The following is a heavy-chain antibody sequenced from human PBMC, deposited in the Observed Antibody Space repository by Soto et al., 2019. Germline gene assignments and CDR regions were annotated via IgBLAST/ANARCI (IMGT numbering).Heavy chain of an antibody. J-gene: IGHJ4*02. D-gene: IGHD3-9*01. Sequence: PGGSLRLSXEASGFVFRTFRMHWVRRAPGKGLEWLATIRFDGSTARYAESVRGRFKISRDNSMNTLYLQLDRLRVEDTAVYYRVRDRPNTESLTGYFDTWGQGTPVTVSS. CDR2: IRFDGSTA. V-gene: IGHV3-33*01. CDR1: GFVFRTFR. CDR3: VRDRPNTESLTGYFDT.